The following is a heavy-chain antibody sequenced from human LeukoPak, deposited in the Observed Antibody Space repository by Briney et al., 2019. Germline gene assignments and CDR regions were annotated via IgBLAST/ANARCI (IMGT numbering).Heavy chain of an antibody. D-gene: IGHD3-10*01. CDR2: IKSKTDGGTK. CDR1: GFTFSNAW. V-gene: IGHV3-15*01. CDR3: TTYITMVRGVIMVADY. Sequence: PGGSLRLSCAASGFTFSNAWMSWVRQSPGKGLEWVVRIKSKTDGGTKDYAAPVKGRFTISRDDSKNTLYLQMNSLKTEDTAVYYCTTYITMVRGVIMVADYWGQGTLVTVSS. J-gene: IGHJ4*02.